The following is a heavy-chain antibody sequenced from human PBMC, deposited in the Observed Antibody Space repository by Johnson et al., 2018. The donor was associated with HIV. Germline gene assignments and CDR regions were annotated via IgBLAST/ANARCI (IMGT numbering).Heavy chain of an antibody. D-gene: IGHD4-17*01. Sequence: QVQLLESGGGVVQPGRSLRLSCAASGFTFSSYAMHWVRQAPGKGLEWVAVISYDGSNKYYADSVKGRFTISRDNSKNTLYLQMNSLRAEDTAVYYCAKGRGDYNIDAFDISGQGTMVTVSS. CDR3: AKGRGDYNIDAFDI. V-gene: IGHV3-30*04. CDR2: ISYDGSNK. CDR1: GFTFSSYA. J-gene: IGHJ3*02.